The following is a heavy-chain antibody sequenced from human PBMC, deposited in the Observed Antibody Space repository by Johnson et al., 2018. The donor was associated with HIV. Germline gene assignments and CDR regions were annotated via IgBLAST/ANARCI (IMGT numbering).Heavy chain of an antibody. J-gene: IGHJ3*01. CDR1: GFTFDDYG. V-gene: IGHV3-20*04. CDR3: AKDMAYGDYLFRNAFDV. D-gene: IGHD4-17*01. Sequence: VLLVESGGGVVRPGGSLRLSCAASGFTFDDYGMSWVRQAPGKGLEWVSGISWNGANRGYAASVKGRFTISRDDAKNSLYLLIDSLRTEDTALYYCAKDMAYGDYLFRNAFDVWGQGTMVTVSS. CDR2: ISWNGANR.